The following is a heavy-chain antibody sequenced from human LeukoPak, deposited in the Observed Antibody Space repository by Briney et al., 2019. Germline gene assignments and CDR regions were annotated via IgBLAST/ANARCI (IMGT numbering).Heavy chain of an antibody. CDR2: IYYSGST. Sequence: SETLSLTCTVSGGSISSYYWSWIRQPPGKGLEWIGYIYYSGSTNYNPSLKSRVTISVDTSKNQFSLKLSSVTAADTAVYYCAAPGWRDLFDYWGQGTLVTVSS. V-gene: IGHV4-59*08. CDR3: AAPGWRDLFDY. J-gene: IGHJ4*02. D-gene: IGHD6-19*01. CDR1: GGSISSYY.